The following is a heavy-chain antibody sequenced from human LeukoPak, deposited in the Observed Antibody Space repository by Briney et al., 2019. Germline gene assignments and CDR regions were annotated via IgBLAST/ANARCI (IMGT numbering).Heavy chain of an antibody. Sequence: GESLKISCKGSEYRFTSYWITWLRQMPGKGLEWMGTIDPSDSYTSYSPSFQGHVTISADKSISTAYLQWSSLKASDTAMYYCARDYGDYISWFDPWGQGTLVTVSS. CDR3: ARDYGDYISWFDP. CDR1: EYRFTSYW. CDR2: IDPSDSYT. J-gene: IGHJ5*02. D-gene: IGHD4-17*01. V-gene: IGHV5-10-1*01.